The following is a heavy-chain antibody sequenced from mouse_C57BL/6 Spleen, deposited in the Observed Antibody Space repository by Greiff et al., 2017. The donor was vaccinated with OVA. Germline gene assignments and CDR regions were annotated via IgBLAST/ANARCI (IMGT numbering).Heavy chain of an antibody. D-gene: IGHD1-1*01. J-gene: IGHJ1*03. CDR3: ARPGSSPLYWYFDV. V-gene: IGHV1-53*01. CDR2: INPSNGGT. Sequence: VKLKQPGTELVKPGASVKLSCTASGYTFTSYWMHWVKQRPGQGLEWIGNINPSNGGTNYNEKFKSKATLTVDKSSSTAYMQFSSLTAEDSAVYYCARPGSSPLYWYFDVWGTGTTVTVSS. CDR1: GYTFTSYW.